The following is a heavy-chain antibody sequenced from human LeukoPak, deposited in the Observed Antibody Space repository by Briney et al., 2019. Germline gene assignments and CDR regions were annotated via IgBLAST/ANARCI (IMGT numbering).Heavy chain of an antibody. J-gene: IGHJ6*03. D-gene: IGHD3-3*01. CDR2: MSGSGDSS. Sequence: RGSLRLSCAASGFAFSNFDMSWVRQAPGKGLEWVAGMSGSGDSSYYADSVKGRFTISRDNSKNAPYLQMNRLRADDTALYYCAKMEGQRFYDYCMDVWGKGTTVTVSS. V-gene: IGHV3-23*01. CDR3: AKMEGQRFYDYCMDV. CDR1: GFAFSNFD.